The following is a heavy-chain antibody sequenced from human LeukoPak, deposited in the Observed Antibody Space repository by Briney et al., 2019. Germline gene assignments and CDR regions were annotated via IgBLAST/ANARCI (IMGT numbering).Heavy chain of an antibody. CDR2: IYYSGST. CDR1: AGSINNYY. D-gene: IGHD6-6*01. Sequence: SETLSLACTVSAGSINNYYWSWIRQPPGKGLEWIGYIYYSGSTNYNPSLKSRVTISVDTSKKQVSLNLSSVTAADTAVYYCARVAARYVGMDVWGQGTTVTVSS. CDR3: ARVAARYVGMDV. V-gene: IGHV4-59*01. J-gene: IGHJ6*02.